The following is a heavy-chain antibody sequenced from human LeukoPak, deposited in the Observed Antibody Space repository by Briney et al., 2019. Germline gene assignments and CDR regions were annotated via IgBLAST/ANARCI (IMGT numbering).Heavy chain of an antibody. CDR2: IRSKAYGGTT. V-gene: IGHV3-49*03. Sequence: GGSLRLSCTASGFTFGDYAMGWFRQAPGKGLEWVGFIRSKAYGGTTEYAASVKGRFTISRDDSKSIAYLQMNSLKTEDTAVYYCTRCGGESSSWYSYHYYYMDVWGKGTTVTISS. CDR1: GFTFGDYA. D-gene: IGHD6-13*01. CDR3: TRCGGESSSWYSYHYYYMDV. J-gene: IGHJ6*03.